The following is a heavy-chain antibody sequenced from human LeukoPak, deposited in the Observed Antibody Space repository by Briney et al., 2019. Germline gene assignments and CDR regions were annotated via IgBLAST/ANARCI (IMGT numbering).Heavy chain of an antibody. CDR2: IRYDGSNK. J-gene: IGHJ4*02. CDR1: GFTFSSYW. V-gene: IGHV3-30*02. CDR3: AKIYRGYSYGPQAY. Sequence: PGGSLRLSCAASGFTFSSYWMSWVRQAPGKGLEWVAFIRYDGSNKYYADSVKGRFTISRDNSKNTLYLQMNSLRAEDTAVYYCAKIYRGYSYGPQAYWGQGTLVTVSS. D-gene: IGHD5-18*01.